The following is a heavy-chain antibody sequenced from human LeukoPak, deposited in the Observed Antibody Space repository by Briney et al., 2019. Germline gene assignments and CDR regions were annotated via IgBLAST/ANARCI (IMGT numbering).Heavy chain of an antibody. Sequence: GGALRLSCATSGCTFSSYWLSWVLQAPARELEWWANIKQDGSEENFVDSVKRRFTISRDNAKKSLYRQMNSLRAEDTAVYYCARGSSAGASLRHDYWGQGTLVTVSS. V-gene: IGHV3-7*01. J-gene: IGHJ4*02. CDR2: IKQDGSEE. D-gene: IGHD1-26*01. CDR3: ARGSSAGASLRHDY. CDR1: GCTFSSYW.